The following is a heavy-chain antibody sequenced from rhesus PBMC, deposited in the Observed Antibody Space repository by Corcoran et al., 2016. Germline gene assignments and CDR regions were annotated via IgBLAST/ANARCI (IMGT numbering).Heavy chain of an antibody. CDR1: GGSISRNY. CDR2: ISGSGGNT. CDR3: LRDWGAERY. Sequence: QLQLQESGPGLVKPSETLSLTCAAPGGSISRNYWSWFRQPPGKGLEWIGRISGSGGNTDYNPFLKSRVTVSADTSKNQFSLKLTSVTAADTAVYYCLRDWGAERYWGQGVLVTVSS. D-gene: IGHD1-14*01. J-gene: IGHJ4*01. V-gene: IGHV4-173*01.